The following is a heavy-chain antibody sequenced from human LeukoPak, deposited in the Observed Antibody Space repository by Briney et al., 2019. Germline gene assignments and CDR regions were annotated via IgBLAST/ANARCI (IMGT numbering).Heavy chain of an antibody. CDR2: LYSGGIR. CDR3: ASGDCTNGICPDY. Sequence: PGGSLRLSCAGSKFTVSSNYMSWVRQAPGKGLDGVSVLYSGGIRYYAGSVQGRFTISRDSSRNTLYLQMNYLLPEDTAVYYCASGDCTNGICPDYWGQGIQVSVSS. V-gene: IGHV3-66*02. D-gene: IGHD2-8*01. J-gene: IGHJ4*02. CDR1: KFTVSSNY.